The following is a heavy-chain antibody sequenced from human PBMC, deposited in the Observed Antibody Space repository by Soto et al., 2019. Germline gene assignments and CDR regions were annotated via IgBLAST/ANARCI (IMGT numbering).Heavy chain of an antibody. CDR2: IYPGDSDT. V-gene: IGHV5-51*01. CDR1: GYRFTNYW. D-gene: IGHD5-18*01. Sequence: PGESLKISCKGSGYRFTNYWIGWVRQMPGKGLEWMGIIYPGDSDTTYSASFQGQVTISADKSISTAYLQWGSLKASDTAMYYCVRRSGYSYGYYFDYWGQGSLVTVSS. CDR3: VRRSGYSYGYYFDY. J-gene: IGHJ4*02.